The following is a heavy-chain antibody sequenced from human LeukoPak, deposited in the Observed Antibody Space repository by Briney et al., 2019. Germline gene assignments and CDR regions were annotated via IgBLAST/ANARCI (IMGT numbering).Heavy chain of an antibody. Sequence: GGSLRLSCAASGFTFSSYAMHWVRQAPGKGLEWVALISSDGNDKLYGDSVKGRFTISRDDSKSTLYLQMNSLRAEDTAVYYCTTKVIRGNSGDDYDDWGQGTLVTVSS. CDR1: GFTFSSYA. CDR2: ISSDGNDK. V-gene: IGHV3-30*01. D-gene: IGHD5-12*01. CDR3: TTKVIRGNSGDDYDD. J-gene: IGHJ4*02.